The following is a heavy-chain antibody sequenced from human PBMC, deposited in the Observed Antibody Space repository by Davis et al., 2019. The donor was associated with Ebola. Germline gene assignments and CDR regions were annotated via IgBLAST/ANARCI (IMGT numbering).Heavy chain of an antibody. CDR1: GNTISTYT. V-gene: IGHV1-18*01. CDR2: ISAYNGNT. D-gene: IGHD1-26*01. CDR3: ARDRVGHTSYYYYGMDV. J-gene: IGHJ6*02. Sequence: ASVKVSCKASGNTISTYTIDWVRQAPGQGLEWMGWISAYNGNTNYAQKLQGRVTMTTDTSTSTAYMELRSLRSDDTAVYYCARDRVGHTSYYYYGMDVWGQGTTVTVSS.